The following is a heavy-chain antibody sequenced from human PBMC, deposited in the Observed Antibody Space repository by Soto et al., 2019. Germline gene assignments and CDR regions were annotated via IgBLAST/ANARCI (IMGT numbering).Heavy chain of an antibody. D-gene: IGHD3-16*01. CDR3: ARQIMTNWFDP. V-gene: IGHV4-59*08. Sequence: TSETLSLTCTVSGGSISSYHWSWIRQPPGKGLEWIGYIYYSGSTNYNPSLKSRVTISVDTSKNQFSLKLSSVTAADTAVYYCARQIMTNWFDPWGQGTLVTSPQ. CDR2: IYYSGST. J-gene: IGHJ5*02. CDR1: GGSISSYH.